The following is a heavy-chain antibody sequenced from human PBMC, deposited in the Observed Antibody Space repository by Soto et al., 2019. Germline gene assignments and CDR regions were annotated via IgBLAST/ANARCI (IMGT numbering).Heavy chain of an antibody. CDR1: GYTFTSYA. D-gene: IGHD3-3*01. CDR2: INAGNGNT. J-gene: IGHJ6*04. Sequence: ASVKVSCKASGYTFTSYAMHWVRQAPGQRLEWMGWINAGNGNTKYSQKFQGRVTITRNTSISTAYMELSSLRSEDTAVYYCASVKSSAVVLRFFEPPYYYGMYVCGKVTT. CDR3: ASVKSSAVVLRFFEPPYYYGMYV. V-gene: IGHV1-3*01.